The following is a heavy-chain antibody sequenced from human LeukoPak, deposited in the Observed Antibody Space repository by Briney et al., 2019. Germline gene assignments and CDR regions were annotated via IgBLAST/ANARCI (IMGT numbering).Heavy chain of an antibody. D-gene: IGHD3-10*01. V-gene: IGHV3-11*04. CDR2: ISSSGSTI. CDR1: GFTFSDYY. CDR3: ARDDYYGSGSYYNRYYYYYMDV. J-gene: IGHJ6*03. Sequence: GGSLRLSCAASGFTFSDYYMSWIRQAPGKGLEWVSYISSSGSTIYYADSVKGRFTISRDNAKNSLYLQMNSLRAGDTAVYYCARDDYYGSGSYYNRYYYYYMDVWGKGTTVTVSS.